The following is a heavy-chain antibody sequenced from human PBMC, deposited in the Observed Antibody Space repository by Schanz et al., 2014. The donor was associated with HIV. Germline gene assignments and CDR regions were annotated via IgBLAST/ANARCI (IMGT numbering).Heavy chain of an antibody. Sequence: QVQLLQSGTEVKKPGASVKVSCKGSRYSFTRYGISWVRQAPGQGLEWMGWISGDSNNTKYEQKFQARVTMNTDISTTTAYMELRSLRSDDTAVYYCARMGYYDSRGYYYEFGMDVWGQGTTVTVSS. CDR1: RYSFTRYG. CDR3: ARMGYYDSRGYYYEFGMDV. J-gene: IGHJ6*02. CDR2: ISGDSNNT. V-gene: IGHV1-18*04. D-gene: IGHD3-22*01.